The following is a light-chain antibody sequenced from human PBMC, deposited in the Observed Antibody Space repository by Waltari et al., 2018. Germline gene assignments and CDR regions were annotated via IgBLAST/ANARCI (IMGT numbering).Light chain of an antibody. CDR2: WAS. CDR3: QQYYSTPYT. CDR1: SILFTSNKKND. Sequence: SILFTSNKKNDLAWYQQRPGQPPKLLIYWASTRESGVPDRFSGSGSGTDFTLTISSLQTEDVAVYYCQQYYSTPYTFGQGTKLEI. V-gene: IGKV4-1*01. J-gene: IGKJ2*01.